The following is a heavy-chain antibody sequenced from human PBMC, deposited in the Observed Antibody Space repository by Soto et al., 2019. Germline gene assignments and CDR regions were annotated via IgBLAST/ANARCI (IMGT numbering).Heavy chain of an antibody. V-gene: IGHV3-21*01. CDR2: ISSSSSYI. CDR3: ARDDYGDYNWFDP. Sequence: EVQLVESGGGLVKPGGSLRLSCAASGFTFSSYSMNWVRQAPGKGLEWVSSISSSSSYIYYADSVKGRFTISRDNAKNSLYLQMNSLRAEVTAVYYCARDDYGDYNWFDPWGQGTLVTVSS. J-gene: IGHJ5*02. D-gene: IGHD4-17*01. CDR1: GFTFSSYS.